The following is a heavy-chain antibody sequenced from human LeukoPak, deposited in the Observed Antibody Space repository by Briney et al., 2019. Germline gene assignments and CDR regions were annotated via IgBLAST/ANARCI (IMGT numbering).Heavy chain of an antibody. D-gene: IGHD3-10*01. J-gene: IGHJ5*02. V-gene: IGHV1-8*01. CDR1: GFTLTNYD. Sequence: ASVKVSCKASGFTLTNYDINWVRQAPGQGLEWMGWMNPINGNTGYARKFQGRVTMTRDTSISTAYMELRSLTSEDTTIYYCVRDGEGVAISVNFWFDPWGQGTLVTVSS. CDR3: VRDGEGVAISVNFWFDP. CDR2: MNPINGNT.